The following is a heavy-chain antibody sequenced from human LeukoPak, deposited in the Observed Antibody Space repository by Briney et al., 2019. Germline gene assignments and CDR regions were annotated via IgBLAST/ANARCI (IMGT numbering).Heavy chain of an antibody. J-gene: IGHJ4*02. Sequence: GGSLRLSWAASGFSVITPYMSWVGRAPGKGPEWVSLIYSGSDTYYPDSVKGRFTISRDDSKNTVFLQMNSLRAEDTAVYYCATRDKGGYNYGYLDYWGQGSLVTVSS. CDR3: ATRDKGGYNYGYLDY. CDR2: IYSGSDT. CDR1: GFSVITPY. V-gene: IGHV3-53*01. D-gene: IGHD5-18*01.